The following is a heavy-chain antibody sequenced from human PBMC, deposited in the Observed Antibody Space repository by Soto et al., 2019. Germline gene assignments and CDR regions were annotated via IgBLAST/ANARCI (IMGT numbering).Heavy chain of an antibody. CDR1: GGSISGTAYY. CDR2: IYYSGST. D-gene: IGHD5-12*01. CDR3: ARGRWLQSFEY. Sequence: QVQLQESGPGLMKPSQTLSLTCTVSGGSISGTAYYWSWIRQHPGTGLEWIGYIYYSGSTYYNPSLKSRVTISADTSKNQFSLKLSSVTAADTAVYYCARGRWLQSFEYWGQGTLVTVSS. V-gene: IGHV4-31*03. J-gene: IGHJ4*02.